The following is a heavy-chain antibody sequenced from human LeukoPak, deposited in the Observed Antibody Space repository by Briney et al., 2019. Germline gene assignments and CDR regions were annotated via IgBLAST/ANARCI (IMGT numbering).Heavy chain of an antibody. CDR3: ARDKTGGGEAAGTNPFDP. J-gene: IGHJ5*02. V-gene: IGHV4-4*07. CDR1: GGSISSYY. D-gene: IGHD6-13*01. CDR2: IYTSGST. Sequence: SETLSLTCTVSGGSISSYYWSWIRQPAGKGLEWIGRIYTSGSTNYNPSLKSRVTMSVDTSKNQFSLKLSSVTAADTAVYYCARDKTGGGEAAGTNPFDPWGQGTLVTVSS.